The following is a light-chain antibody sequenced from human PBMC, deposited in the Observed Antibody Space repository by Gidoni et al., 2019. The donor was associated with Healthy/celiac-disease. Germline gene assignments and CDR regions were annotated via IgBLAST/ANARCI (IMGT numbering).Light chain of an antibody. V-gene: IGKV1-27*01. CDR2: AAS. Sequence: DIQMTQSPSSLSASVGDRVTITCRASQGISNYLAWYQQKPGKVPKLLIYAASTLQSGVPSRFSGSGSGTDFPLTISSLQPEDVATYYCQKYNSAPWTFXXXTQVEIK. CDR3: QKYNSAPWT. J-gene: IGKJ1*01. CDR1: QGISNY.